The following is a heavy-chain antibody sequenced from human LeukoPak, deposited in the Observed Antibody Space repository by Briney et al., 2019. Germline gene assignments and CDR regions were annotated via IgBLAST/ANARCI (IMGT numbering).Heavy chain of an antibody. Sequence: ASVKVSCKASGYTFTSYGISWVRQAPGQGLEWMGWMNPNSGNTGYAQKFQGRVTMTRNTSISTAYMELSSLRSEDTAVYYCATDSYSNLPRVGYYYMDVWGKGTTVTVSS. CDR1: GYTFTSYG. J-gene: IGHJ6*03. V-gene: IGHV1-8*02. CDR3: ATDSYSNLPRVGYYYMDV. D-gene: IGHD4-11*01. CDR2: MNPNSGNT.